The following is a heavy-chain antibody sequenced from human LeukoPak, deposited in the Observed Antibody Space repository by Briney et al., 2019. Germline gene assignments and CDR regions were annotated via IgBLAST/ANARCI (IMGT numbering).Heavy chain of an antibody. V-gene: IGHV3-33*08. CDR3: ARDREAFDI. D-gene: IGHD1-26*01. CDR1: GFTVSSNY. CDR2: IWYDGSNK. J-gene: IGHJ3*02. Sequence: GGSLRLSCAASGFTVSSNYMGWVRQAPGKGLEWVAVIWYDGSNKYYADSVKGRFTISRDNSKNTLYLQMNSLRAEDTAVYYCARDREAFDIWGQGTMVTVSS.